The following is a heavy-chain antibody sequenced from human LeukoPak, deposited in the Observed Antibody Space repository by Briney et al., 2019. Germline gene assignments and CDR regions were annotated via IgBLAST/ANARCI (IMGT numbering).Heavy chain of an antibody. D-gene: IGHD4-17*01. CDR3: ARASHGDYGFYYYYMDG. CDR2: INPRGGST. Sequence: ASVKVSCKASGYTFTSYYIHWVRQAPGQGLEWMGIINPRGGSTSYAQNFQGRVTMTRDMSTSTVYMELSSLRSEDTAVYYCARASHGDYGFYYYYMDGWGKGTTVTVSS. J-gene: IGHJ6*03. CDR1: GYTFTSYY. V-gene: IGHV1-46*01.